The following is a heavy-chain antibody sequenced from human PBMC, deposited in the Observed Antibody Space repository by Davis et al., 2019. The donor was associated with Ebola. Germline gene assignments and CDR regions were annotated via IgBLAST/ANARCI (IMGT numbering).Heavy chain of an antibody. CDR3: ATNTYYYYGMDV. Sequence: GGSLRLSCAASGFTVSSNYMSWVRQAPGKGLEGVSVIYSGGSTYYADSVKGRFTISRDNSKTTLYLQMNSLRAEDTAVYYCATNTYYYYGMDVWGQGTTVTVSS. D-gene: IGHD2/OR15-2a*01. J-gene: IGHJ6*02. CDR1: GFTVSSNY. V-gene: IGHV3-53*01. CDR2: IYSGGST.